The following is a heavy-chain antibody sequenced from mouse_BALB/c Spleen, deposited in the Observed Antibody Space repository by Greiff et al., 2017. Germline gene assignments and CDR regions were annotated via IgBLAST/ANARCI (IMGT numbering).Heavy chain of an antibody. D-gene: IGHD1-1*01. J-gene: IGHJ1*01. Sequence: EVQLVESGPSLVKPSQTLSLTCSVTGDSITSGYWNWIRKFPGNKLEYMGYISYSGSTYYNPSLKSRISITRDTSKNQYYLQLNSVTTEDTATYYCASHYYGSSSSGYFDVWGAGTTVTVSS. CDR3: ASHYYGSSSSGYFDV. CDR1: GDSITSGY. V-gene: IGHV3-8*02. CDR2: ISYSGST.